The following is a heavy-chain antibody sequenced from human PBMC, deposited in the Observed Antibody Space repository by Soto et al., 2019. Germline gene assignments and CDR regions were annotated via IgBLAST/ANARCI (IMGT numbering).Heavy chain of an antibody. CDR2: ISGSGGST. D-gene: IGHD3-10*01. CDR1: GFTFSTYA. Sequence: EVQLLESGGGLVQPGGSLRLSCAASGFTFSTYAMSWVRQAPGKGLEWVSGISGSGGSTYYADSVKGRFTISRDNSKSTLNLQVLSLRAEDTALYYCAKDMYYYGSDGAPFDYWGQGTLVTVSS. CDR3: AKDMYYYGSDGAPFDY. V-gene: IGHV3-23*01. J-gene: IGHJ4*02.